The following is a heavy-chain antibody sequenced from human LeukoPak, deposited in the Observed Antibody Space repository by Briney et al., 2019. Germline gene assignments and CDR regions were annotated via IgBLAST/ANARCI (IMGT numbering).Heavy chain of an antibody. J-gene: IGHJ3*02. V-gene: IGHV4-4*07. D-gene: IGHD3-10*01. Sequence: SETLSLTRTVSGGSISSYYWSWIRQPAGKGLEWIGRIYTSGSTNYNPSLKSRVTMSVDTSKNQFSLKLSSVTAADTAVYYCARGGETRTRNAFDIWGQGTMVTVSS. CDR1: GGSISSYY. CDR3: ARGGETRTRNAFDI. CDR2: IYTSGST.